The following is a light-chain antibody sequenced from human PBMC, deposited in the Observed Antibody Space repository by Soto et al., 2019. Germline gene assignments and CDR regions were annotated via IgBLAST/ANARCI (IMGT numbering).Light chain of an antibody. J-gene: IGKJ1*01. V-gene: IGKV3-20*01. CDR2: GTS. CDR3: QQYDESFRT. CDR1: QSVNSNY. Sequence: EIVLTQSPGTLSLSPGERATLSCRASQSVNSNYLAWYQQKPGQSPRVLMYGTSNRATGIPDRFSGSGSGRDFTLTISRLEPEDFAVYYCQQYDESFRTFGQGTKVEIK.